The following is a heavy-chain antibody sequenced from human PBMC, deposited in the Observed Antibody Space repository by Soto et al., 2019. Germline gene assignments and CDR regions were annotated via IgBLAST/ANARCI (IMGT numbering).Heavy chain of an antibody. D-gene: IGHD2-2*01. Sequence: PGGSLRLSCAASGLTVSSNHMSWVRQAPGKGLEWVSVIYSGGDTYYADSVKGRFTISRDNSKNTLYVQMNSLRAEDTAVYYCAREGCSSTSCYGGRAFDIWGQGTMVTVSS. CDR2: IYSGGDT. CDR1: GLTVSSNH. V-gene: IGHV3-53*01. CDR3: AREGCSSTSCYGGRAFDI. J-gene: IGHJ3*02.